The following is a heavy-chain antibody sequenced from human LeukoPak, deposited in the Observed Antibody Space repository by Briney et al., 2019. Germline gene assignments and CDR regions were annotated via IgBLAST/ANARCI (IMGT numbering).Heavy chain of an antibody. J-gene: IGHJ5*02. D-gene: IGHD3-10*01. Sequence: SETLSLTCAVYGGSFSGYYWSWIRQPPGKGLEWIGEINHSGSTNYNPPLKSRVTISVDTSKSQFSLKLSSVTAADTAVYYCARGGVRLLGFVNKRWFDPWGQGTLVTVSS. CDR2: INHSGST. CDR1: GGSFSGYY. CDR3: ARGGVRLLGFVNKRWFDP. V-gene: IGHV4-34*01.